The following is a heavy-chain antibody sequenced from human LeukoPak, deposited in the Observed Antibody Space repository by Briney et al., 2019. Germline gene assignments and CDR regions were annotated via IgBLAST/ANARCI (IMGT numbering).Heavy chain of an antibody. J-gene: IGHJ6*03. CDR1: GGSISSYY. CDR2: IYTSGST. V-gene: IGHV4-4*07. CDR3: ARDGDSGYDSYYYYYMDV. Sequence: PSETLSLTCTVSGGSISSYYWSWIRQPAGKGLEWIGRIYTSGSTNYNPSLKSRVTISVDTSKNQFSLKLSSVTAADTAVYYCARDGDSGYDSYYYYYMDVWGKGTTVTISS. D-gene: IGHD5-12*01.